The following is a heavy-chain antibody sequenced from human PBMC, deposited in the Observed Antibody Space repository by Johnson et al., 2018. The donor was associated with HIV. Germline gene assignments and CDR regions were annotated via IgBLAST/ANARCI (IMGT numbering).Heavy chain of an antibody. CDR2: IFSDGNT. V-gene: IGHV3-66*01. CDR1: GITVSSNY. CDR3: ARDAHLTDDAFDI. J-gene: IGHJ3*02. Sequence: VQLVESGGGLVQPGGSLRLSCAASGITVSSNYMSWVRQAPGKGLEWVSVIFSDGNTYNADSVKGRFTISRDNSKNTVYLQMNSLRAEDTAVYYCARDAHLTDDAFDIWGQGTMVTVSS. D-gene: IGHD1-14*01.